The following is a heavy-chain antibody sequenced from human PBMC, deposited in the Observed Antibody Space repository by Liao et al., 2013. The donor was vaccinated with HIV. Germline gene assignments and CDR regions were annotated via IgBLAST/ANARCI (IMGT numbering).Heavy chain of an antibody. D-gene: IGHD3-3*01. V-gene: IGHV4-59*12. CDR1: GGSISNYY. CDR3: ARDDGGIDY. Sequence: QVQLQESGPGLVKPSETLSLTCTVSGGSISNYYWSWIRQSPGKGLEWIGYIYYSGSANYNPSLRSRVTISVDTSKNQFSLKLSSVTAADTAVYYCARDDGGIDYWGQGTLVTVSS. J-gene: IGHJ4*02. CDR2: IYYSGSA.